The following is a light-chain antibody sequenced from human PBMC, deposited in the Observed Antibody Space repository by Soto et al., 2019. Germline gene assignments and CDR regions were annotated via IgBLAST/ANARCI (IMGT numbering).Light chain of an antibody. CDR2: GAS. CDR1: QSVSSSY. V-gene: IGKV3-15*01. Sequence: EIVLTQSPGTLSLSPGDSATLSCRGSQSVSSSYLAWYQQKPGQAPRLLIYGASTRATGVPARFSGSGSGTEFTLTISSLQSEDFAIYYCQQHNNWPPWTFGQGTKVDIK. CDR3: QQHNNWPPWT. J-gene: IGKJ1*01.